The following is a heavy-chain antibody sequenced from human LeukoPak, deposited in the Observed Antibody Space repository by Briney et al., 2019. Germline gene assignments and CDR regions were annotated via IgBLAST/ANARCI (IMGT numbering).Heavy chain of an antibody. Sequence: SQTLLLTCAISGDSVSRNGAAWNWIRQSPSRGLEWLGRTYYRSKWYNDYVVSVKSRITIKPDTSKNQISLRLNSVTSEDTALYYCTRNYYDSSGGHWFFDLWGRGTLVTVSS. CDR2: TYYRSKWYN. CDR3: TRNYYDSSGGHWFFDL. V-gene: IGHV6-1*01. J-gene: IGHJ2*01. CDR1: GDSVSRNGAA. D-gene: IGHD3-22*01.